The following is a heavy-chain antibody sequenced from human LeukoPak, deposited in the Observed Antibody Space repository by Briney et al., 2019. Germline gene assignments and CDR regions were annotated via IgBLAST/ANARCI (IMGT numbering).Heavy chain of an antibody. D-gene: IGHD3-9*01. CDR3: AGTKVLRYFDWLFYY. Sequence: GSLRLSCAASGFTFSNYNMNWVRQPPGKGLEWIGSIYYSGGTYYNPSLKSRVTISVDTSKNQFSLKLSSVTAADTAVYYCAGTKVLRYFDWLFYYWGQGTLVTVSS. J-gene: IGHJ4*02. CDR2: IYYSGGT. CDR1: GFTFSNYN. V-gene: IGHV4-59*05.